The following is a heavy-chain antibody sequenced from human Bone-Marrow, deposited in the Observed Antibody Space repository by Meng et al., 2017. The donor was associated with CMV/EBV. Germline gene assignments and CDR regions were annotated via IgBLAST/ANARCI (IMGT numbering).Heavy chain of an antibody. J-gene: IGHJ4*02. CDR3: TTPGIAVF. CDR1: GFTFGDHT. CDR2: IRSKVYGETT. V-gene: IGHV3-49*04. Sequence: GESLKISCTAPGFTFGDHTKSWVRQAPGKGLEWVGFIRSKVYGETTEYAASVRGRVSISRDDSKSIAYLQVNSLKTEDTAVYYCTTPGIAVFWGQGTLVTVSS. D-gene: IGHD6-19*01.